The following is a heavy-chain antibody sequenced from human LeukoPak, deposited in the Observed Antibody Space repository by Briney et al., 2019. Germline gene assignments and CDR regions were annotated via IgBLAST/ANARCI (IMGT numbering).Heavy chain of an antibody. J-gene: IGHJ4*02. V-gene: IGHV4-61*02. CDR3: ARGRIVVVIEGSYYFDY. CDR1: GGSISSGSYY. D-gene: IGHD3-22*01. CDR2: IYTSGST. Sequence: PSETLSLTCTVSGGSISSGSYYWSWIRQPAGKGLEWIGRIYTSGSTNYNPSLKSRVTISVDTSKNQFSLKLSSVTAADTAVYYCARGRIVVVIEGSYYFDYWGQGTLVTVSS.